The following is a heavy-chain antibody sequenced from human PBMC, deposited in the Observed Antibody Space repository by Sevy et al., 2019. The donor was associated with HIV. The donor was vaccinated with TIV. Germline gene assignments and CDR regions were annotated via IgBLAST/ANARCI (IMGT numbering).Heavy chain of an antibody. Sequence: GWSLRLSCAASGFIFSDYTLHWVRQAPGTGLEWVAVISYDGSFTYYADSVEGRFTISRDNSKNTLFLQMNSLRHEDTAVYYCARSKSSSWHYFDYWGQGTLVTVSS. CDR1: GFIFSDYT. D-gene: IGHD6-13*01. J-gene: IGHJ4*02. V-gene: IGHV3-30*04. CDR3: ARSKSSSWHYFDY. CDR2: ISYDGSFT.